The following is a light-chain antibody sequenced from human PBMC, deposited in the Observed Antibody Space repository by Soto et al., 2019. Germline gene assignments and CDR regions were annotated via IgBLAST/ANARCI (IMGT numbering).Light chain of an antibody. CDR3: QQYNNWPLT. CDR2: AAS. V-gene: IGKV3-15*01. CDR1: QSVSSN. J-gene: IGKJ4*01. Sequence: EIVMTQSPATLSVSPGERATLSCRASQSVSSNLAWYQQKPGQGPRLLIYAASTRATGIPARFSGSGSGTEFTLTISSLQSEDFAVYYCQQYNNWPLTFGGGTKVEIK.